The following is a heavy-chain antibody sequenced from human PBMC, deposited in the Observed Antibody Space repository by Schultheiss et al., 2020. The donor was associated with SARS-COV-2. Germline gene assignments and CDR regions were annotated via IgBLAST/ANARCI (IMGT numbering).Heavy chain of an antibody. CDR1: GGSVSSGSDH. D-gene: IGHD3-22*01. V-gene: IGHV4-61*01. J-gene: IGHJ6*02. CDR3: ARASRRVNPLLPIYYYSGMDV. CDR2: IYYSGNT. Sequence: ETLSLTCTVSGGSVSSGSDHWSWIRQPPGKGLEWIGYIYYSGNTKYNPSLKSRVTISIDTSRNQFSLKLNSVSAADTAVYYCARASRRVNPLLPIYYYSGMDVWGHGTTVTVSS.